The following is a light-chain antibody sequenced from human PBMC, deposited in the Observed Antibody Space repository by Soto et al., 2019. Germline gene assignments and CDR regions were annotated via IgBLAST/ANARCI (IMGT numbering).Light chain of an antibody. CDR3: QSYDGGLSAYV. V-gene: IGLV1-44*01. CDR2: GNS. Sequence: QSALTQPPSASGTPGQRVTISCSGRSFNIGSNTVNWYQQLPGTAPKLLIYGNSNRPSGVPDRFSGSKSGTSASLVISWIQAEDEADYYCQSYDGGLSAYVFGAGTKVTVL. J-gene: IGLJ1*01. CDR1: SFNIGSNT.